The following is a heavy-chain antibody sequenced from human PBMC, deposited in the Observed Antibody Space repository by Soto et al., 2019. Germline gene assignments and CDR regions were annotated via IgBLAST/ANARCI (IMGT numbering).Heavy chain of an antibody. D-gene: IGHD3-22*01. Sequence: PSETLSLTCAVSGYSISSGYYWGWIRQPPGKGLEWIGSIYHSGSTYYNPSLKSRVTISVDTSKNQFSLKLSSVTAADTAVYYCARDYYDSRGQGPLFDYWGQGTLVTVS. V-gene: IGHV4-38-2*02. CDR1: GYSISSGYY. J-gene: IGHJ4*02. CDR3: ARDYYDSRGQGPLFDY. CDR2: IYHSGST.